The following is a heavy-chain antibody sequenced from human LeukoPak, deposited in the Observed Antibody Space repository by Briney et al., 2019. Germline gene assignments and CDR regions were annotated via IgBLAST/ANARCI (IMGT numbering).Heavy chain of an antibody. CDR2: ISTSSTFI. J-gene: IGHJ2*01. CDR1: GFTFSSQW. V-gene: IGHV3-21*01. Sequence: PGGSLRLSCTASGFTFSSQWMSWVRQAPGQGLEWVSSISTSSTFIYYADSVKGRFTISRDNAKNSLYLQMNSLRAEDTAVYYCVREGYYDYSGYYRYFDLWGRGTLVTVSS. D-gene: IGHD3-22*01. CDR3: VREGYYDYSGYYRYFDL.